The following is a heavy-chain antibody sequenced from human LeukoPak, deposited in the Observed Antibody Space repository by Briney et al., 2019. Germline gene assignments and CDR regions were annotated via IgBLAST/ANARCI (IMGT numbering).Heavy chain of an antibody. Sequence: GGSLRLSCAASGFTFSTFWMSWVRQAPGKGLEWVANIKEDGSEKYYVDSMKGRFTVSRDNAKNSLYLQMDSLRAEDTAVYYCARGGTFVSDYWGQGTLITVSS. D-gene: IGHD1-1*01. CDR3: ARGGTFVSDY. CDR1: GFTFSTFW. CDR2: IKEDGSEK. V-gene: IGHV3-7*01. J-gene: IGHJ4*02.